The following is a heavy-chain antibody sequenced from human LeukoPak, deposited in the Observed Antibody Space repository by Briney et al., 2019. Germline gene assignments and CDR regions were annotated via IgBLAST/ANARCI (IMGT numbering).Heavy chain of an antibody. CDR1: GGSISSSSYC. CDR3: ARHAQLYFFDY. J-gene: IGHJ4*02. D-gene: IGHD1-1*01. V-gene: IGHV4-39*01. Sequence: SETLSLTCTVSGGSISSSSYCWAWIRQPPWKGLEWIGSIYYSGNSYYNPSLNSRITISVDTSKNQFSLKLTSVTSADTALYYCARHAQLYFFDYWGQGTLVTVSS. CDR2: IYYSGNS.